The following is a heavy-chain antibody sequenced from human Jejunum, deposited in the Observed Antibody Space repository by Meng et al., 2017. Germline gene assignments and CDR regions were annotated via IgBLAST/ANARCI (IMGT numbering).Heavy chain of an antibody. Sequence: VSLRLSCTVSGDSISSYYWSCIRQPPGKGLEWIGYIYYSGSTNYNPSLKSRVTISVDTSKNQLSLKLTSVTAADTAVYYCARTSYERPFDYWGQGTLVTVSS. CDR3: ARTSYERPFDY. V-gene: IGHV4-59*01. CDR2: IYYSGST. D-gene: IGHD3-22*01. J-gene: IGHJ4*02. CDR1: GDSISSYY.